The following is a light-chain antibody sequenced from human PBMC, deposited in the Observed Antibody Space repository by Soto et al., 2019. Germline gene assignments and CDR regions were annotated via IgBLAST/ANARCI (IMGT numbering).Light chain of an antibody. V-gene: IGLV2-11*01. J-gene: IGLJ3*02. CDR1: SSDVGGYNY. Sequence: QSALAQPRSVSGSPGQSVTISCTGTSSDVGGYNYVSWYQQHPGKAPKLIIYNVNKRPSGVPDRFSGSKSGNTASLTFSGLQAEDEADYYCCSYAGSYPWVFGGGTKLTVL. CDR3: CSYAGSYPWV. CDR2: NVN.